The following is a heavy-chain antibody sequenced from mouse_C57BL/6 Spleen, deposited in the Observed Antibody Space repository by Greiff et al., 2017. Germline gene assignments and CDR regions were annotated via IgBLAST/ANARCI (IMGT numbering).Heavy chain of an antibody. V-gene: IGHV1-64*01. J-gene: IGHJ2*01. CDR1: GYTFTSYW. D-gene: IGHD3-1*01. CDR2: IHPNSGST. Sequence: QVQLQQPGAELVKPGASVKLSCKASGYTFTSYWMHWVKQRPGQGLEWIGMIHPNSGSTNYNEKFKSKATLTVDKSSSTAYMQLSSLTSEDSAVYYCARLGYAGDYCDYWGQGTTLTVSS. CDR3: ARLGYAGDYCDY.